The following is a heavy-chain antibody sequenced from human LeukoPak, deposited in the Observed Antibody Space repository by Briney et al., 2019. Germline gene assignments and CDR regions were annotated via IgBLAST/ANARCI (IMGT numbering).Heavy chain of an antibody. J-gene: IGHJ4*02. Sequence: GRSLRLSCAASGFTFSSYGMHWVRQAPGKGLEWVAVISYDGSNKYYAASVKGRFTISRDNSKNTLYLQMNSLRAEDTAVYYCAKDGLPIAVAGFFDYWGQGTLVTVSS. CDR2: ISYDGSNK. V-gene: IGHV3-30*18. D-gene: IGHD6-19*01. CDR1: GFTFSSYG. CDR3: AKDGLPIAVAGFFDY.